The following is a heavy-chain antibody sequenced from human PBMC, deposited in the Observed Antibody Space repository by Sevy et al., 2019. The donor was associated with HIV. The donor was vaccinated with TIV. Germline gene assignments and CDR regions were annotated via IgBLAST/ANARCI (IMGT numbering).Heavy chain of an antibody. D-gene: IGHD3-16*01. Sequence: GASVKVSCKASGYTFTNYYMHWVRQAPGQGLEWMGIINPSDVSTVYAQKFQGRVTMTRDTSTSTVYMELSSLRSDDTAVYYCGRTSPRGGFDHWGQGALVTVSS. CDR3: GRTSPRGGFDH. V-gene: IGHV1-46*03. J-gene: IGHJ4*02. CDR2: INPSDVST. CDR1: GYTFTNYY.